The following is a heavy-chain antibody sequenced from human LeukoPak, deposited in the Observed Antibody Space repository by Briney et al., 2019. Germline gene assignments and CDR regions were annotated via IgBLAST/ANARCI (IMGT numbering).Heavy chain of an antibody. V-gene: IGHV3-48*01. D-gene: IGHD6-13*01. CDR2: ISSSSSTI. Sequence: GGSLRLSCAASGFTFSSYSMNWVCQAPGKGLEWVSYISSSSSTIYYADSVKGRFTISRDNAKNSLYLQMNSLRAEDTAVYYCARDDASIAAALDYWGQGTLVTVSS. CDR3: ARDDASIAAALDY. J-gene: IGHJ4*02. CDR1: GFTFSSYS.